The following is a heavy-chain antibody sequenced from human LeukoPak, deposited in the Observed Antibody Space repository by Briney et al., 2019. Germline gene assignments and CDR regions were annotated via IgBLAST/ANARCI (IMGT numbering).Heavy chain of an antibody. CDR2: VNWNSAYI. CDR1: GFTFDDYA. CDR3: AKDMQGPGVALGYDAFDF. J-gene: IGHJ3*01. D-gene: IGHD3-3*01. V-gene: IGHV3-9*01. Sequence: PGRSLRLSCVASGFTFDDYAMHWVRQAPGKGLEWVSCVNWNSAYIGYADSVKGRFTVSRDNDKKSLLLEMNSLRPEDTAMYYCAKDMQGPGVALGYDAFDFWGQGTMVTVSS.